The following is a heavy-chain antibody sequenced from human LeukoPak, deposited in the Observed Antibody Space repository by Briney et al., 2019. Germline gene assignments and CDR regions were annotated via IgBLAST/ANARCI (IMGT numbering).Heavy chain of an antibody. D-gene: IGHD3-16*01. CDR3: ARGGGAYTPFDC. CDR1: GFTFNSYP. V-gene: IGHV3-23*01. J-gene: IGHJ4*02. Sequence: GGSLRLSCAPSGFTFNSYPVTWVRQAPGKGLEWVSTILSGGDTYYADSVKGRFTISRDNSRDTLYLQMNSLRAEDTAVYYCARGGGAYTPFDCWGLGTLVTVSS. CDR2: ILSGGDT.